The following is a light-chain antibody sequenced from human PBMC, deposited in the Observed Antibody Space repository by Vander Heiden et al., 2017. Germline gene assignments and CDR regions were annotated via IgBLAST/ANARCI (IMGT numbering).Light chain of an antibody. CDR3: QQSYRAPWT. CDR1: QSISTY. J-gene: IGKJ1*01. CDR2: AGS. Sequence: DIQMPPSPSSVSASVGDSVTITCRASQSISTYLNWYHQEPGKAPELLIYAGSSLQSGVPSRFSGSGSGTDFTLTISSLQPDDFATYYCQQSYRAPWTFGQGTKVEIK. V-gene: IGKV1-39*01.